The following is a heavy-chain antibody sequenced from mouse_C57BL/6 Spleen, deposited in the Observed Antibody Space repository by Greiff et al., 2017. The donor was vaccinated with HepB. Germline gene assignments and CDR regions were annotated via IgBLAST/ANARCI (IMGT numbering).Heavy chain of an antibody. CDR1: GYAFSSSW. D-gene: IGHD2-3*01. CDR3: ASDGYSYFDY. J-gene: IGHJ2*01. V-gene: IGHV1-82*01. CDR2: IYPGDGDT. Sequence: VKLQESGPELVKPGASVKISCKASGYAFSSSWMNWVKQRPGKGLEWIGRIYPGDGDTNYNGKFKGKATLTADKSSSTAYMQLSSLTSEDSAVYYCASDGYSYFDYWGQGTTLTVSS.